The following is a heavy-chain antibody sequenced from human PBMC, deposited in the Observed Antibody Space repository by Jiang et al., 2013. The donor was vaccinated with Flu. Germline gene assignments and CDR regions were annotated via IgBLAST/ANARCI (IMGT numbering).Heavy chain of an antibody. CDR3: AKEHNTGWPNLAS. Sequence: QLLESGGVVVQSGGSLRLSCAASGFMFDDYTMHWVRQSPGQGLEWIALIGKRGKTTYYADSVKGRFTISRDNSKNFLYLQMNGLNSEDTALYYCAKEHNTGWPNLASWGQGTLVTVSS. D-gene: IGHD6-19*01. CDR2: IGKRGKTT. CDR1: GFMFDDYT. V-gene: IGHV3-43*01. J-gene: IGHJ4*02.